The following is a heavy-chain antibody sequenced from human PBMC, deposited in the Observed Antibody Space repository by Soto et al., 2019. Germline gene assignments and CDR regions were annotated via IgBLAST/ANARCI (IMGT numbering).Heavy chain of an antibody. CDR1: GYSFTSHW. D-gene: IGHD6-19*01. CDR3: ATHSVSPFDY. V-gene: IGHV5-51*01. CDR2: IYPGDSDI. J-gene: IGHJ4*02. Sequence: PGESLKISCKASGYSFTSHWIGWVRQMPGKGLEWMGIIYPGDSDIRYSPSFQGQVTISADKFLNTAYLQWSSLKASDTAIYYCATHSVSPFDYWGQGTPVTVSS.